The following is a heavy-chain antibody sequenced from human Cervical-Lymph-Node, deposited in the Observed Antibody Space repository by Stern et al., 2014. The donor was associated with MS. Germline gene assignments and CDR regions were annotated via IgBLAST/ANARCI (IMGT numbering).Heavy chain of an antibody. CDR3: AREGIPGAGGSFDN. J-gene: IGHJ4*02. V-gene: IGHV1-69*01. CDR2: IIPIFATT. CDR1: GGTFSSYT. Sequence: QVQLVQSGAEVKKPGSSVKVSCNVSGGTFSSYTLNWVRQAPGQGLEGMGGIIPIFATTNYPQRFQGKVTITADGSTSKTYLEVSSLTSEDAAAYYCAREGIPGAGGSFDNWGQGTLVIVSS. D-gene: IGHD1-26*01.